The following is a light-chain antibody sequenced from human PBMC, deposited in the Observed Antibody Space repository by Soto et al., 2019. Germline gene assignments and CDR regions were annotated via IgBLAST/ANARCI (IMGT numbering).Light chain of an antibody. J-gene: IGLJ2*01. Sequence: QSVLTQPPSASGTPGQRVTISCSGSRSNIGSNTVNWYQQLPRTAPKVLISSNNLRPSGVPDRFSGSKSGTSASLAISGLQSDDEADYYCAAWDDSLKGVVFGGGTKLTVL. CDR3: AAWDDSLKGVV. CDR1: RSNIGSNT. V-gene: IGLV1-44*01. CDR2: SNN.